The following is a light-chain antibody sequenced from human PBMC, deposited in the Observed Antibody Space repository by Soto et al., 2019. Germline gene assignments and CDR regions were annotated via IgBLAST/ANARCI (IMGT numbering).Light chain of an antibody. CDR1: SSDIGRYNY. J-gene: IGLJ1*01. V-gene: IGLV2-14*01. Sequence: QSALTQHASVSGSPGQSITISCTGTSSDIGRYNYVSWYQQYPGKAPKFMIYDVSNRPSGVSNRFSGSKSGNTASLTISGLQAEDEADYYCSSYISSSTYVFGTGTKLTVL. CDR3: SSYISSSTYV. CDR2: DVS.